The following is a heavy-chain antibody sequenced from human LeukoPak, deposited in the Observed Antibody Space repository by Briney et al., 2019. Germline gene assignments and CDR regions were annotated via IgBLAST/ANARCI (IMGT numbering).Heavy chain of an antibody. Sequence: ESLKISCEGSGYSFTSYWIGWVRQMTGKGLEWVAIIYPGDSDTIYSPSFQGQVTISADNYISTAYLQWSSLKASDTAMYYCARSSDSSGFYDYFDYWGQGTLVTVSS. CDR2: IYPGDSDT. D-gene: IGHD3-22*01. CDR3: ARSSDSSGFYDYFDY. CDR1: GYSFTSYW. J-gene: IGHJ4*02. V-gene: IGHV5-51*01.